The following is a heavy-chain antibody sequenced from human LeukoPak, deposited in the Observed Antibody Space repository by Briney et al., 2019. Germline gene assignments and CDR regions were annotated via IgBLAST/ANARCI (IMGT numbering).Heavy chain of an antibody. Sequence: GGSLRLSCAGFGFTFSSYTMIWVRQAPGKGLEWVSSISGSSTNIYYADSLKGRFTISRDNAANSVFLQMNALTAEDTAVYYCARDRWEDWLPYYWGQGTLVTGSS. CDR3: ARDRWEDWLPYY. V-gene: IGHV3-21*01. J-gene: IGHJ4*02. CDR2: ISGSSTNI. D-gene: IGHD3/OR15-3a*01. CDR1: GFTFSSYT.